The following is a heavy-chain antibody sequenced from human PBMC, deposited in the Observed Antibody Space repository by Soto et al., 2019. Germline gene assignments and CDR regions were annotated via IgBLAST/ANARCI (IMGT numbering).Heavy chain of an antibody. V-gene: IGHV4-31*11. CDR3: SGSWVHGRGPQMGIDA. CDR1: GGSIRRGGYY. Sequence: SETLSLTCVVSGGSIRRGGYYWIWIRQHPGKGLEWIGYIYYSGTTYNNPSLKSRVTISVDTSKNQFSLKLSSVTAADTAVYYCSGSWVHGRGPQMGIDAWGQGTTVTVSS. D-gene: IGHD1-26*01. J-gene: IGHJ6*02. CDR2: IYYSGTT.